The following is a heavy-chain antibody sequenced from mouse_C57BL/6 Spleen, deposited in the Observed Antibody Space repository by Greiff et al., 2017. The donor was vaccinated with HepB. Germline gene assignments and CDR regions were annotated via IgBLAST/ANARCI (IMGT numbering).Heavy chain of an antibody. CDR1: GFNIKDDY. CDR2: IDPENGDT. D-gene: IGHD1-1*01. CDR3: TITTVVAYYAMDY. V-gene: IGHV14-4*01. J-gene: IGHJ4*01. Sequence: VQLQQSGAELVRPGASVKLSCTASGFNIKDDYMHWVKQRPEQGLEWIGWIDPENGDTEYASKFQGKATITADTSSNTAYLQLSSLTSEDTAVYYCTITTVVAYYAMDYWGQGTSVTVSS.